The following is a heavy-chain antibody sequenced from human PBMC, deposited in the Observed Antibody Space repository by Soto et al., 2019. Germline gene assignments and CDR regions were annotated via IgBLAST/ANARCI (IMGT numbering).Heavy chain of an antibody. V-gene: IGHV3-64D*06. J-gene: IGHJ4*02. D-gene: IGHD3-22*01. CDR3: VKKVNYYDSSGYPY. CDR1: GFTFSSYA. Sequence: VGSLRLSCSASGFTFSSYAMHWVRQAPGKGLEYVSAISSNGGSTYYADSVKGRFTISRDNSKNTLYLQMSSLRAEDTAVYYCVKKVNYYDSSGYPYWGQGTLVTVSS. CDR2: ISSNGGST.